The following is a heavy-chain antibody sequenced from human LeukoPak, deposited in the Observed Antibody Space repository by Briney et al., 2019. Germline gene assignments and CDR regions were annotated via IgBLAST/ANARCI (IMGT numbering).Heavy chain of an antibody. Sequence: GGSLRLSCAASGFTFSSYAMSWVRQAPGKGLEWVANIKQDGSEKYYVDSVKGRFTISRDNAKNSLYLQMNSLRAEDTAVYYCAREEKADWYYYGSGSYADYWGQGTLVTVSS. CDR1: GFTFSSYA. V-gene: IGHV3-7*01. D-gene: IGHD3-10*01. CDR2: IKQDGSEK. CDR3: AREEKADWYYYGSGSYADY. J-gene: IGHJ4*02.